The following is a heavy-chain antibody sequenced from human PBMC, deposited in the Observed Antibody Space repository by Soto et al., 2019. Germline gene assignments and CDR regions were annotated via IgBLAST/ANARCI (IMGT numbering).Heavy chain of an antibody. CDR2: ISSSSTFI. CDR1: GFTFNSYS. J-gene: IGHJ6*02. D-gene: IGHD6-6*01. CDR3: ARGRPTGYSYYGMDV. Sequence: GGSLRLSWAASGFTFNSYSMNWVRQAPGKGLEWVSSISSSSTFIYDADSVKGRFSISRDNAKNSLFLQMNSLRAEDTAVYFCARGRPTGYSYYGMDVWGQGTTVTVSS. V-gene: IGHV3-21*01.